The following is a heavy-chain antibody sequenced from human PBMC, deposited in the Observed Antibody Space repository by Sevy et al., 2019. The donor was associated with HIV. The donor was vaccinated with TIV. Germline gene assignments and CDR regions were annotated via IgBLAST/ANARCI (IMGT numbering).Heavy chain of an antibody. CDR1: GYTFTSYG. J-gene: IGHJ4*02. CDR2: ISAYNGKT. V-gene: IGHV1-18*01. CDR3: ARGLTVTKLVGVAYYFDY. Sequence: ASVKVSCKASGYTFTSYGISWVRQAPGQGLEWMGWISAYNGKTNNAQKLQGRVTMTTDTSTSTAYMELRSLRSEDTAVYYCARGLTVTKLVGVAYYFDYWGQGTLVTVSS. D-gene: IGHD4-4*01.